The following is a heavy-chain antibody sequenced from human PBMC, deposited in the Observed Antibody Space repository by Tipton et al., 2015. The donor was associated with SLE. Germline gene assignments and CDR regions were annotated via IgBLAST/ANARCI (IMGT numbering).Heavy chain of an antibody. CDR3: GKTVGATTAFDI. V-gene: IGHV1-8*01. CDR2: MNPNSGNT. D-gene: IGHD1-26*01. Sequence: QLVQSGAEVKKPGASVKVSCKASGYTFTSCDINWVRQATGQGLEWMGWMNPNSGNTGYAQKFQGRVTMTRNTSISTAYMELSSLRSEDTAVYYCGKTVGATTAFDIWGQGTMVTVSS. J-gene: IGHJ3*02. CDR1: GYTFTSCD.